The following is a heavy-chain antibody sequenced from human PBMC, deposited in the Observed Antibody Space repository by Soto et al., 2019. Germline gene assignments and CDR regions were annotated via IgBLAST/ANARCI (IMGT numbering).Heavy chain of an antibody. CDR3: ARDCSGGTCYPGMDV. D-gene: IGHD2-15*01. CDR2: ISGSSYI. Sequence: GGSLRLSCAASGFTFRYFTINWVRQTPGKGLEWVSSISGSSYIFYADSLRGRFTISRDDARNSLYLHIDSLRAEDTGVYFCARDCSGGTCYPGMDVWGQGTTVTVSS. J-gene: IGHJ6*02. V-gene: IGHV3-21*01. CDR1: GFTFRYFT.